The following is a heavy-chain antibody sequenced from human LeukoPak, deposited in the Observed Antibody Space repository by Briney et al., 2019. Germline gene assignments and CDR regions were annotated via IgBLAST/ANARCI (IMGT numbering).Heavy chain of an antibody. Sequence: TSETLSLTCSVSGVSIYSSTYYWAWIRQPPGKGLEFIGSIYYNEDTFHNPSLKSRLTISVDTSANLFSLRLTSVTAADTATYYCAGQLAAGNDGFDVWGQGTVVTVSS. V-gene: IGHV4-39*01. D-gene: IGHD2-15*01. CDR2: IYYNEDT. CDR3: AGQLAAGNDGFDV. CDR1: GVSIYSSTYY. J-gene: IGHJ3*01.